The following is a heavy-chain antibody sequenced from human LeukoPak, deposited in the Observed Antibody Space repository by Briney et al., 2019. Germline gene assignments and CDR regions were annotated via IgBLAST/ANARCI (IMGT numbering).Heavy chain of an antibody. CDR1: GFTVSSNY. CDR3: ARALPFGGWFDP. D-gene: IGHD3-16*01. Sequence: GGSLRLSCAASGFTVSSNYMSWVRQAPGRGLKWVSVIYGGGTTYYADSVKGRFTISRDNSKNTLYLQMNSLRAEDTAVYYCARALPFGGWFDPWGQGTLVTVSS. CDR2: IYGGGTT. V-gene: IGHV3-66*01. J-gene: IGHJ5*02.